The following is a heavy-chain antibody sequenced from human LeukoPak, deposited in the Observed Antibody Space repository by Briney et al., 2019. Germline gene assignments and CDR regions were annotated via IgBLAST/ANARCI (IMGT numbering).Heavy chain of an antibody. CDR3: ARASAVSHDRTSGDYRDY. CDR1: GGSFSGYY. D-gene: IGHD1-1*01. Sequence: SETLSLTCAVYGGSFSGYYWSWIRQPPGKGLEWIGEINHSGSTNYNPSLKSRVTISVDTSKNQFSLKLSSVAAADTAVYYCARASAVSHDRTSGDYRDYWGQGTLVTVSS. J-gene: IGHJ4*02. CDR2: INHSGST. V-gene: IGHV4-34*01.